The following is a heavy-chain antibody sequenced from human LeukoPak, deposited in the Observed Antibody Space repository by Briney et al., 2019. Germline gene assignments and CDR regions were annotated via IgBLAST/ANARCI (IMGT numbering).Heavy chain of an antibody. D-gene: IGHD4-17*01. CDR1: GFTLSCSA. J-gene: IGHJ4*02. CDR3: ARHGTTVTTSI. Sequence: GGSLRLSCAASGFTLSCSAMHWVRQASGKRLEWVGRIRSRVNAYATSYAASVKGRFTISRDDSKDTAYLGMNSMKPEDTAVYYCARHGTTVTTSIWGQGTLVTVSS. V-gene: IGHV3-73*01. CDR2: IRSRVNAYAT.